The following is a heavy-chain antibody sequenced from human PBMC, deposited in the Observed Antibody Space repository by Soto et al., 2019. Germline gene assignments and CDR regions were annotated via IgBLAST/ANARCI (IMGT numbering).Heavy chain of an antibody. CDR2: INHSGST. V-gene: IGHV4-34*01. J-gene: IGHJ4*02. Sequence: SETLSLTCAAYGGSFSGYYWSWIRQPPGKGLEWSGEINHSGSTNYNPSLKSRGTISVDTSKNQLFLKLSSVTAADTAVYYCARKEEGIQLWFSRNWNDGGFDYWGQVPLVTVSS. CDR3: ARKEEGIQLWFSRNWNDGGFDY. CDR1: GGSFSGYY. D-gene: IGHD5-18*01.